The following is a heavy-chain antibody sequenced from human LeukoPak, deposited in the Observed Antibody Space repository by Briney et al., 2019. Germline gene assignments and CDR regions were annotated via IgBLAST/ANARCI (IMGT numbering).Heavy chain of an antibody. CDR3: ARGPY. J-gene: IGHJ4*02. V-gene: IGHV4-39*01. Sequence: SETLSLTCSVSGGSINSYGYYWAWIRQPPGKRPEWIGSIFYSGSTHYNPSLQSRITISADTSKNQFSLKLSSVTAADTAVYYCARGPYWGQGTLVTVSS. CDR1: GGSINSYGYY. CDR2: IFYSGST.